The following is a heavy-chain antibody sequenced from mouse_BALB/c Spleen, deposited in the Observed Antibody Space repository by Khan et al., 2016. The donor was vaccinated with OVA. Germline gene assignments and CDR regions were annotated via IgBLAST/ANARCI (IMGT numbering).Heavy chain of an antibody. CDR3: ARQPYYHYNIMDY. CDR1: GFLLTNYG. D-gene: IGHD2-10*01. Sequence: VELVESGPGLVAPSQSLSITCTISGFLLTNYGVHWVRQPPGKGLEWLVVIWSDGSTTYNSALKSRLSISKDNSKSQVFLKINSLQTDDTAMYFCARQPYYHYNIMDYWGQGTSVTVSS. V-gene: IGHV2-6-1*01. J-gene: IGHJ4*01. CDR2: IWSDGST.